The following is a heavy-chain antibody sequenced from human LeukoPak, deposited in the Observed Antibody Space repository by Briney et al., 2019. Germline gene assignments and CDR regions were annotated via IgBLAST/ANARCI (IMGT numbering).Heavy chain of an antibody. CDR2: ISRNRIYI. Sequence: GGSLRLSCAASGFTFSIYSMNWVRQAPGKGREWVSTISRNRIYIYYADSVRGRFAVSRDDATNSLFLHMNGLRVEDTAVYFCTRDLFAGLPGGFDSWGEGTLVSVSS. V-gene: IGHV3-21*06. CDR3: TRDLFAGLPGGFDS. J-gene: IGHJ4*02. CDR1: GFTFSIYS. D-gene: IGHD3-10*01.